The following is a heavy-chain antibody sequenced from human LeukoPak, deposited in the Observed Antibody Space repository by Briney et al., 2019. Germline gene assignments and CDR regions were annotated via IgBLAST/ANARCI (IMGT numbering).Heavy chain of an antibody. CDR3: ARAPTSAYDYSWGHYYYYMDV. CDR2: IKQDGSEK. CDR1: GFTFSSYR. J-gene: IGHJ6*03. Sequence: PGGSLRLSCAASGFTFSSYRMSWVRQAPGKGLEWVANIKQDGSEKYYVDSVKGRFTISRDNAKNSLYLQMNSLRAEDTAVYYCARAPTSAYDYSWGHYYYYMDVWGKGTTVTVSS. D-gene: IGHD4-11*01. V-gene: IGHV3-7*01.